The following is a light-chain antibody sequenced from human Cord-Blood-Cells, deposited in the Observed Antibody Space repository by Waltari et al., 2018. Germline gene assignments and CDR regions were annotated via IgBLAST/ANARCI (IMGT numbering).Light chain of an antibody. J-gene: IGLJ2*01. Sequence: QSALTQPASVSGSPGQSITISCPGTSRDVGGYNYVPWYQQHPGKAPKLMIYDGSHRPSGVSNRFSGSKSGNTASLTISGLQAEDEADYYCSSYTSSSVVFGGGTKLTVL. CDR3: SSYTSSSVV. CDR2: DGS. CDR1: SRDVGGYNY. V-gene: IGLV2-14*01.